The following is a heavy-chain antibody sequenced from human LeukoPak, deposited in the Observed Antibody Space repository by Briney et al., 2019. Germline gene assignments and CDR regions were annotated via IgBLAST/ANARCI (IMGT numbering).Heavy chain of an antibody. V-gene: IGHV4-39*01. CDR3: ASTTVTHFPEYGMDV. CDR1: GGSISSSSYY. CDR2: IYYSGST. Sequence: PSETLSLTCTVSGGSISSSSYYWGWIRQPPGKGLEWIGSIYYSGSTYYNPSLKSRVTISVDTSKNQFSLKLSSVTAADTAVYYCASTTVTHFPEYGMDVWGQGTTVTVSS. D-gene: IGHD4-11*01. J-gene: IGHJ6*02.